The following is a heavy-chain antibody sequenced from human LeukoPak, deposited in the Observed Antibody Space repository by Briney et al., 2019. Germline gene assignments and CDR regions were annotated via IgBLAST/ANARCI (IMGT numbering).Heavy chain of an antibody. CDR3: ARGGTTYFSGSGTHP. J-gene: IGHJ5*02. CDR2: INRRGTT. Sequence: PSETLSLTCGVSGGSFSGFFWTWIRQSPGRGLEWIGEINRRGTTYYNPSLESRLAISLDTSRNQFFLNLTSMTAADTAVYFCARGGTTYFSGSGTHPWGQGTLVTVSS. CDR1: GGSFSGFF. V-gene: IGHV4-34*01. D-gene: IGHD3-10*01.